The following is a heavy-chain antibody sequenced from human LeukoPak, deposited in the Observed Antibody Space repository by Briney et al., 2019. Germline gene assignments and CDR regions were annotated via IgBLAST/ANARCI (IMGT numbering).Heavy chain of an antibody. CDR2: IYHSGST. Sequence: SGTLSLTCAVSGGSISSSNWWSWVRQPPGKGLEWIGEIYHSGSTNYNPSLKSRVTISVDKSKNQFSLKLSSVTAADTAVYYCASGYDSSGYYLYYFDYWGQGTLVTVSS. CDR1: GGSISSSNW. D-gene: IGHD3-22*01. CDR3: ASGYDSSGYYLYYFDY. J-gene: IGHJ4*02. V-gene: IGHV4-4*02.